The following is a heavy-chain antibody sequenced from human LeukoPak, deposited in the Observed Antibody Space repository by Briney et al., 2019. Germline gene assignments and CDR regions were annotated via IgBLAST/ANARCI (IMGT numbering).Heavy chain of an antibody. CDR2: MNPNSGNT. CDR1: GYTFTDYY. CDR3: ARLRGRLYYYYMDV. J-gene: IGHJ6*03. D-gene: IGHD4-17*01. Sequence: SVKVSCKASGYTFTDYYMHWVRQAPGQGLEWMGWMNPNSGNTGYAQKFQGRVTFTRNTSISTAYMELSSLRSEDTAVYYCARLRGRLYYYYMDVWGKGTTVTVSS. V-gene: IGHV1-8*03.